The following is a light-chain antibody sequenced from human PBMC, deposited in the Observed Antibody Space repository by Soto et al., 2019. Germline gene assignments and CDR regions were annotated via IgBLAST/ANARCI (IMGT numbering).Light chain of an antibody. Sequence: EIVLTQSPATLSLSPGERATLSCRASQSVSSYLAWYQQKAGQGPRLLIYDASNRATGIPARFSGSGSGTDFTLTISSLEPEDFAVYYCLQRSNWPWTFGQGTKVEIK. CDR3: LQRSNWPWT. CDR2: DAS. V-gene: IGKV3-11*01. J-gene: IGKJ1*01. CDR1: QSVSSY.